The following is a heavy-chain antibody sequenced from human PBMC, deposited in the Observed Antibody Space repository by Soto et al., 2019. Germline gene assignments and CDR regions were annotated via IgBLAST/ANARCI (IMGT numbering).Heavy chain of an antibody. D-gene: IGHD3-10*02. CDR2: IYYSGST. V-gene: IGHV4-59*01. J-gene: IGHJ4*02. CDR3: AREVRESFYYVVDY. Sequence: SETLSLTCTVSRGSISRYYFSWIRQPPGKGLEWIGYIYYSGSTTYNPSLKSRVTISVDTSKNQFSLKLSSVTAADTAVYYCAREVRESFYYVVDYWGQGTLVTVSS. CDR1: RGSISRYY.